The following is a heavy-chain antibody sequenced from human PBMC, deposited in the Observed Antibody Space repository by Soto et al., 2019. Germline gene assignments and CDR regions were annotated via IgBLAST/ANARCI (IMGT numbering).Heavy chain of an antibody. CDR3: AREDGYNSGWYRGDAIDM. J-gene: IGHJ3*02. CDR2: IYYSGST. Sequence: QVQLQESGPGLVKPSQTLSLTCTVSGGSISSGDYYWSWIRQPPGKGLEWIGYIYYSGSTYYNPSLKSRITISIATSKNQFSLNLSSVTAADTAVYYCAREDGYNSGWYRGDAIDMWGQGTVVTVSS. D-gene: IGHD6-19*01. CDR1: GGSISSGDYY. V-gene: IGHV4-30-4*01.